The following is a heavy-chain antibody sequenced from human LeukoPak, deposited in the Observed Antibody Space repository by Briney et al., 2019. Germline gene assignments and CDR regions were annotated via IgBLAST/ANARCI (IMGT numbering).Heavy chain of an antibody. V-gene: IGHV1-2*02. Sequence: ASVKLSCKVSGYTFTGYYMHWVRPAPGQGLEWMGWNNPNSGGTNYAQKFKGRVTMTRDTSISRAYMELSRLRCDDTAVYYCARGSSAAGAFLFDYWGQGTLVTVPS. D-gene: IGHD6-13*01. CDR1: GYTFTGYY. CDR3: ARGSSAAGAFLFDY. CDR2: NNPNSGGT. J-gene: IGHJ4*02.